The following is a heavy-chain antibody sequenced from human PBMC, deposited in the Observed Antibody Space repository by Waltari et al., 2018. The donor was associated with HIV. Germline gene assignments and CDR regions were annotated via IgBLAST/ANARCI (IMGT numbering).Heavy chain of an antibody. D-gene: IGHD4-17*01. J-gene: IGHJ4*02. Sequence: EVQLVESGGGLVKPGGSLRLSCAASGSTFSNAWMSWVRQAPGKGLEWVGRIKIKTEGGTTDYAAPVKGRFTISRDDSKNTLDLQMNSLKTEDTAVYYCTTDLWATVTLFDYWGQGTLVTVAS. CDR2: IKIKTEGGTT. CDR3: TTDLWATVTLFDY. V-gene: IGHV3-15*01. CDR1: GSTFSNAW.